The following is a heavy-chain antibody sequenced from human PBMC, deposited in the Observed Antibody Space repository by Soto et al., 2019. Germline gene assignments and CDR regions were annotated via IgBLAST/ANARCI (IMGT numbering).Heavy chain of an antibody. CDR1: GYIFTAYS. CDR3: AREASAVISLDY. D-gene: IGHD6-19*01. V-gene: IGHV1-2*02. Sequence: ASVKVSCKASGYIFTAYSMHWVRQAPGQGLEWVGWFNPNSGDTIYAQKFQGRVTLTGDTSISTAFMELYSLTSDDTAVYYCAREASAVISLDYWGQGTLVTVSS. CDR2: FNPNSGDT. J-gene: IGHJ4*02.